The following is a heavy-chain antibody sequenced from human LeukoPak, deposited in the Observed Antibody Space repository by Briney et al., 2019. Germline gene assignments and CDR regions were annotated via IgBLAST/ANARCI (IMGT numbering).Heavy chain of an antibody. V-gene: IGHV3-23*01. CDR1: GFTFSSYA. J-gene: IGHJ4*02. CDR2: IGGGGENT. D-gene: IGHD7-27*01. CDR3: AKVLTGSQDY. Sequence: SGGSLRLSCAASGFTFSSYAMSWVRQAPGKGLEWLSTIGGGGENTYYADSVRGRFTISRDNSKNTVYLQMKSLRAEDTAVYFCAKVLTGSQDYWGQGPLVTVSS.